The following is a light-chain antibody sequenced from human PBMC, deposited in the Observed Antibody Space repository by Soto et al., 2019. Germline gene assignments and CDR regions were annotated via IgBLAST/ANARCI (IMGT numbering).Light chain of an antibody. CDR3: HQRQSWPRT. CDR1: QYINTR. Sequence: EIVLRHSPPNLSSFQGDSVTLSCRASQYINTRLAWYQHRPGQAPRLLIYQTSIRAAGIPARFSASESGTDFTLTISDVQPEDLALYDCHQRQSWPRTFGQGTKVEIK. CDR2: QTS. J-gene: IGKJ1*01. V-gene: IGKV3-11*01.